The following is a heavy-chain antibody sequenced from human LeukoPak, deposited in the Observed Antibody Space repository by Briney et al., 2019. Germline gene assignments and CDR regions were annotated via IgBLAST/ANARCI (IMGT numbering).Heavy chain of an antibody. CDR3: ARDRVRFITMVRGGYYYGMDA. V-gene: IGHV1-69*13. CDR2: IIPIFGTA. D-gene: IGHD3-10*01. CDR1: GGTFSSYA. J-gene: IGHJ6*04. Sequence: GASVKVSCKASGGTFSSYAISWVRQAPGQGLEWMGGIIPIFGTANYAQKFQGRVTITADESTSTAYMELSSLRSEDTAVYYCARDRVRFITMVRGGYYYGMDAWGKGTTVTVSS.